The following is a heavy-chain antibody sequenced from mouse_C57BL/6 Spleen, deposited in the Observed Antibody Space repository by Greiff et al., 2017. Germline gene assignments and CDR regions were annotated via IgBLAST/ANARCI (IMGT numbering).Heavy chain of an antibody. V-gene: IGHV2-3*01. Sequence: VKLMESGPGLVAPSQSLSITCTVSGFSLTSYGVSWVRQPPGKGLEWLGVIWGYGSTNYHSALISRLSISKDNSKSQVFLKLNSLQTDDTATYYGAKTGHYYYGSSYPDWYFDVWGTGTTVTVSS. CDR1: GFSLTSYG. CDR2: IWGYGST. D-gene: IGHD1-1*01. J-gene: IGHJ1*03. CDR3: AKTGHYYYGSSYPDWYFDV.